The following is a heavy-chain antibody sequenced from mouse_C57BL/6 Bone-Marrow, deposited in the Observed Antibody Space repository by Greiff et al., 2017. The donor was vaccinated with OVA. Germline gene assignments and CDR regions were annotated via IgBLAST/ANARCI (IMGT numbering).Heavy chain of an antibody. CDR2: IHPNSGST. V-gene: IGHV1-64*01. J-gene: IGHJ1*03. D-gene: IGHD1-1*01. CDR3: VTTVVAKGYWYFDV. CDR1: GYTFTSYW. Sequence: QVQLKEPGAELVKPGASVKLSCKASGYTFTSYWMHWVKQRPGQGLEWIGMIHPNSGSTNYNEKFKSKATLTVDKSSSTAYMQLSSLTSEDSAVYYCVTTVVAKGYWYFDVWGTGTTVTVSS.